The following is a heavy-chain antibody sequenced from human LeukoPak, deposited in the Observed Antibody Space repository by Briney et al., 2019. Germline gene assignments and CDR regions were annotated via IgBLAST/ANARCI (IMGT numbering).Heavy chain of an antibody. J-gene: IGHJ4*02. Sequence: GGSLRLSCAASGFTFSSYWMSWVRQAPGKGLEWAASIKQDGSEKYYVDSVKGRFTISRDNAKNSLYLQMNSLRAEDTAVYYCARRGLLWFGELLGFDYWGQGTLVTVSS. CDR1: GFTFSSYW. D-gene: IGHD3-10*01. CDR3: ARRGLLWFGELLGFDY. CDR2: IKQDGSEK. V-gene: IGHV3-7*01.